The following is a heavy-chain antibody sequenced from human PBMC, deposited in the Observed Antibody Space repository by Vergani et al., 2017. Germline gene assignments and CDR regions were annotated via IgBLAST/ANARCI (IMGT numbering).Heavy chain of an antibody. V-gene: IGHV3-30*18. CDR1: RFTFSSYG. D-gene: IGHD6-13*01. Sequence: QVQLVESGGGVVQPGRSLRLSCAASRFTFSSYGMHWVRQAPGKGLEWVAVISYDGSNKYYADSVKGRFTISRDNSKNTLYLQMNSLRAEDTAVYYCAKDGASSSWLDYWGQGTLVTVSS. CDR3: AKDGASSSWLDY. J-gene: IGHJ4*02. CDR2: ISYDGSNK.